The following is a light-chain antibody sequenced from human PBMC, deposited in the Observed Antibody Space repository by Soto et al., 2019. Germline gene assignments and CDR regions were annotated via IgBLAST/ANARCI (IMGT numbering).Light chain of an antibody. V-gene: IGLV2-14*01. J-gene: IGLJ1*01. CDR3: SSYTSSRAYV. CDR1: SSDVGGYNF. CDR2: EVS. Sequence: QSVLTQPASVPGSPGQSITISCTGTSSDVGGYNFVSWYQQHPGKAPKLIFSEVSNRPSGVSYRFSGSKSGNTASLTISGLQADDEADYYCSSYTSSRAYVFGIGTKVTVL.